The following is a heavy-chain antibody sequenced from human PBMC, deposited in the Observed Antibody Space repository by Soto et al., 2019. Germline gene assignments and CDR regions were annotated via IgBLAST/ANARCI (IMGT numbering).Heavy chain of an antibody. CDR3: ATGSTYYYYYYGMDV. D-gene: IGHD1-26*01. Sequence: SETLSLTCTVSGGSISSSSYYWGWIRQPPGKGLEWIGSIYYSGSTYYNPSLKSRVTISVDTSKNQFSLKLSSVTAADTAVYYCATGSTYYYYYYGMDVWGQGTTVTVSS. CDR2: IYYSGST. J-gene: IGHJ6*02. CDR1: GGSISSSSYY. V-gene: IGHV4-39*01.